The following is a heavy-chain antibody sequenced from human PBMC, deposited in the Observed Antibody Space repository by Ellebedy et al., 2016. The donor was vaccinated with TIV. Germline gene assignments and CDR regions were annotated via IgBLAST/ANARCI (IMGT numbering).Heavy chain of an antibody. D-gene: IGHD5-12*01. CDR2: INHSGST. CDR1: GGSFSGYY. V-gene: IGHV4-34*01. Sequence: SETLSLTXAVYGGSFSGYYWSWIRQPPGKGLEWIGEINHSGSTNYNPSLKSRVTISVDTSKNQFSLKLSSVTAADTAVYYCARGFHQTWLRPFDYWGQGTLVTVSS. CDR3: ARGFHQTWLRPFDY. J-gene: IGHJ4*02.